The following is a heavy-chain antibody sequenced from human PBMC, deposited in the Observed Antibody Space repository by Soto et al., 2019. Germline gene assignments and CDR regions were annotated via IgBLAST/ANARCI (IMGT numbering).Heavy chain of an antibody. V-gene: IGHV4-38-2*02. CDR2: IYRSGNS. Sequence: SETLSLTCDFSGFSIISGYYWSWVRQPPGKGLEWIGSIYRSGNSYHNPSLETRLILSVDTSKNQYSLKLASVTAADTAMYYCAREKVGTAFFDNWGQGTQVTVSS. D-gene: IGHD1-1*01. CDR1: GFSIISGYY. CDR3: AREKVGTAFFDN. J-gene: IGHJ4*02.